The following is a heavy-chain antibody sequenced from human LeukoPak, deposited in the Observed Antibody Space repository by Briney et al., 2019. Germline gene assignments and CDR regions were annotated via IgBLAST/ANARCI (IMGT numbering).Heavy chain of an antibody. CDR2: IYYSGST. CDR1: GGSISSYY. Sequence: PSETLSLTCTVSGGSISSYYWSWIRQPPGKGLEWIGYIYYSGSTNYNPSLKSRVTISVDTSKNQFSLKLSSVTAADTAVYYCARVGYYGSGSYGMDAFDIWGQGTMVTVSS. V-gene: IGHV4-59*01. D-gene: IGHD3-10*01. CDR3: ARVGYYGSGSYGMDAFDI. J-gene: IGHJ3*02.